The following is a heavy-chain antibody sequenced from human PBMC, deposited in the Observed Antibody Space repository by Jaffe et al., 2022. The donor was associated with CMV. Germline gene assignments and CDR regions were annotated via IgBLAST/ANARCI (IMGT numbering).Heavy chain of an antibody. Sequence: QVQLQESGPGLVTPSGTLSLTCAVSGASISGTFWWGWVRQPPGKGLEWIGQIYFSGTTNYNPSLKSRVAISIDKSRNQFSLDLTSVTAADTAMYYCARGGAATGCYWGKGALVTVSS. J-gene: IGHJ4*02. D-gene: IGHD6-13*01. CDR1: GASISGTFW. CDR2: IYFSGTT. V-gene: IGHV4-4*02. CDR3: ARGGAATGCY.